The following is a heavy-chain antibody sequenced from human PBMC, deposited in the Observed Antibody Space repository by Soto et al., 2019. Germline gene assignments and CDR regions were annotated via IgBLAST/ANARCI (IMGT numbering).Heavy chain of an antibody. CDR1: GGSISSYY. V-gene: IGHV4-59*01. Sequence: SETLSLTCTVSGGSISSYYWSWIRQPPGKGLEWIGYIYYSGSTNYNPSLKSRVTISVDTSKNQFSLKLSSVTAADTAVYYCARSSQDGEFDYWGQGTLVTVSS. CDR3: ARSSQDGEFDY. J-gene: IGHJ4*02. CDR2: IYYSGST.